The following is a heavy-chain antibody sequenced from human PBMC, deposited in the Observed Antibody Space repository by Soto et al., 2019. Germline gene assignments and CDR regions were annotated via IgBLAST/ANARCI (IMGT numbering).Heavy chain of an antibody. CDR1: GFTFRTYT. CDR3: AREGVHNYTEYYFDY. Sequence: PGGSLRLSCISSGFTFRTYTMNWVRQAPGKGLEWVSGIRGFSPYTFYAESVKGRFTISRDNAKNSLYLQMNSLTAEDTAVYYCAREGVHNYTEYYFDYWGQGTLVTV. J-gene: IGHJ4*02. CDR2: IRGFSPYT. V-gene: IGHV3-21*01. D-gene: IGHD3-10*01.